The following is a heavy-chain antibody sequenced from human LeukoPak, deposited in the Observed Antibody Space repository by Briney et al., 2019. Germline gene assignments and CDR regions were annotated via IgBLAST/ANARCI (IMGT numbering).Heavy chain of an antibody. D-gene: IGHD3-22*01. V-gene: IGHV4-34*01. CDR1: GGSFSGYY. J-gene: IGHJ4*02. CDR2: INHSGST. CDR3: ARHGYYYDSSEDY. Sequence: PSETLSLTCAVYGGSFSGYYWSWIRQPPGKGLEWIGEINHSGSTNYNPSLKSRVTISVDTSKNQFSLKLSSVTAADTAVYYCARHGYYYDSSEDYWGQGTLVTVSS.